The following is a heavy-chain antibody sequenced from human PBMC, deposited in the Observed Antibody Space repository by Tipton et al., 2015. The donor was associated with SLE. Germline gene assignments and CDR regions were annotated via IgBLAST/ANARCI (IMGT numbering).Heavy chain of an antibody. CDR2: IYYSGST. CDR3: ARGDTIPSGWFDP. D-gene: IGHD3-3*01. J-gene: IGHJ5*02. V-gene: IGHV4-61*08. CDR1: GYSISGGYY. Sequence: TLSLTCTVSGYSISGGYYWGWIRQPPGKGLEWIGYIYYSGSTNYNPSLKSRVTISVDTSKNQFSLKLSSVTAADTAVYYCARGDTIPSGWFDPWGQGTLVTVSS.